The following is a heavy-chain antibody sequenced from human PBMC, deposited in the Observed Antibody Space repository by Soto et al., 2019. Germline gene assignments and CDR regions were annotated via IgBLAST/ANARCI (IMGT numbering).Heavy chain of an antibody. CDR2: IIPSLGRP. CDR1: GGTFSSYT. V-gene: IGHV1-69*02. D-gene: IGHD1-26*01. Sequence: QVQLGQSGAEVKKSGSSVKVSCKASGGTFSSYTINWVRQAPGQGLEWMGRIIPSLGRPNYAQKFQGRVTVTADKATSTAYLELSSLRSEDTAVFYCARLGVNSASDLWGQGTLVTVSS. CDR3: ARLGVNSASDL. J-gene: IGHJ4*02.